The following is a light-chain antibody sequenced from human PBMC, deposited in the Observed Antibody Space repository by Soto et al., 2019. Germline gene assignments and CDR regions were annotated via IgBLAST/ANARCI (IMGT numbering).Light chain of an antibody. V-gene: IGLV1-40*01. J-gene: IGLJ1*01. Sequence: QSVLTQPPSVTGAPGQSVTISCTGSSSNIGAGYDVHWYQQLLGTAPKLLIHGNSNRPSGVPDRFSGSKSGTSASLAINGLQAEDEADYYCQSYDSSLSGCVFGTGTKLTVL. CDR3: QSYDSSLSGCV. CDR1: SSNIGAGYD. CDR2: GNS.